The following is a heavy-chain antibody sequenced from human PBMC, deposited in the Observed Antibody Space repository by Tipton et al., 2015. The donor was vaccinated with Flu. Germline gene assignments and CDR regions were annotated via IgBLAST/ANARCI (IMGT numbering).Heavy chain of an antibody. J-gene: IGHJ2*01. Sequence: SLRLSCAASGFTFSTYTMNWVRQAPGKGLEWVSSFTSSGGYINHADSVKGRFTISRDNAKNSLYLQMNSLRAEDTAVYYCARGTDHSYWYFDLWGRGALVTVSS. V-gene: IGHV3-21*01. CDR1: GFTFSTYT. D-gene: IGHD1-1*01. CDR3: ARGTDHSYWYFDL. CDR2: FTSSGGYI.